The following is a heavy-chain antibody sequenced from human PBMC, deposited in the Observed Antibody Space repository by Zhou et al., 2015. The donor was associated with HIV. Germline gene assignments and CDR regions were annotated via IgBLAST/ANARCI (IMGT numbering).Heavy chain of an antibody. CDR2: INPNSGGT. CDR1: GYTFTGYY. D-gene: IGHD2-2*01. Sequence: QVQLVQSGAEVKKPGASVKVSCKASGYTFTGYYMHWVRQAPGQGLEWMGWINPNSGGTNYAQKFQGWVTMTRDTSISTAYMELSRLRSDDTAVYYCAREYCSSTSCYGMDVVGPRGPRVTVSS. V-gene: IGHV1-2*04. CDR3: AREYCSSTSCYGMDV. J-gene: IGHJ6*02.